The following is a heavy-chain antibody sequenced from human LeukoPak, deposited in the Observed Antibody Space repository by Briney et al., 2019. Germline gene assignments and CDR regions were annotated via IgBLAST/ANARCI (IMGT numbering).Heavy chain of an antibody. V-gene: IGHV3-13*01. Sequence: GGSLRLSCEASGLTFRTNDFHWVRHAPGKGLEWVSGVGTVGDIYYADSVRGRFTLSREDAKNSLFLQMNSLRVEDTAVYYCTRGHYLGFEPWGQGVLVTVSA. CDR1: GLTFRTND. CDR2: VGTVGDI. J-gene: IGHJ5*02. CDR3: TRGHYLGFEP. D-gene: IGHD2/OR15-2a*01.